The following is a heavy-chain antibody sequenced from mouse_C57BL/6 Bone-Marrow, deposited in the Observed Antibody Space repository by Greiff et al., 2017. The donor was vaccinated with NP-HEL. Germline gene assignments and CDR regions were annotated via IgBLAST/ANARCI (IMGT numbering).Heavy chain of an antibody. CDR1: GFTFSSYG. Sequence: EVKVVESGGDLVKPGGSLKLSCAASGFTFSSYGMSWVRQTPDKRLEWVATISSGGSYTYYPDSVKGRCTISRDNAKNTLYLQMSSLKSEDTAMYYCARRVYTPFAYWGQGTLVTVSA. CDR3: ARRVYTPFAY. J-gene: IGHJ3*01. V-gene: IGHV5-6*02. D-gene: IGHD5-1-1*01. CDR2: ISSGGSYT.